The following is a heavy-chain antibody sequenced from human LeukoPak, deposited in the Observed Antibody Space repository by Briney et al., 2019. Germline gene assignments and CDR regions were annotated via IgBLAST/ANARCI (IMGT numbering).Heavy chain of an antibody. CDR3: ASRITIFGVVTSLDY. D-gene: IGHD3-3*01. V-gene: IGHV4-4*02. CDR1: GGSISSSNW. Sequence: SETLSLACAVSGGSISSSNWWSWVRQPPGKGLEWIGEIYHSGSTNYNPSLKSRVTISVDKSKNQFSLKLSSVTAADTAVYYCASRITIFGVVTSLDYWGQGTLVTVSS. J-gene: IGHJ4*02. CDR2: IYHSGST.